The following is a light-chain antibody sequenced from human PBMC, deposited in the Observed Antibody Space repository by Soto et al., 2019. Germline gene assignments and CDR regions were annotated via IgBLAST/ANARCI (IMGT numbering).Light chain of an antibody. V-gene: IGLV2-14*01. Sequence: QSALTQSASVSGSPGQSITISCTGTSSDIGTYNFVSWYQQHPGKAPKLMVYEVSTRPSGVSYRFSGSKSGNTASLTISGLQAEDEADYYCSSYTSSSTLEVFGTGTKVTVL. CDR2: EVS. J-gene: IGLJ1*01. CDR3: SSYTSSSTLEV. CDR1: SSDIGTYNF.